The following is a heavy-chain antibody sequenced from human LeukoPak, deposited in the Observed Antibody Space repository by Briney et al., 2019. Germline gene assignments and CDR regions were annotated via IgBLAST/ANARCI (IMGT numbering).Heavy chain of an antibody. V-gene: IGHV1-2*02. CDR1: GYTFTGYY. D-gene: IGHD6-13*01. J-gene: IGHJ4*02. CDR3: ARVRSSSWYSKYYFDY. CDR2: INPNSGGS. Sequence: ASVKVSCKASGYTFTGYYMHWVRQAPGQGLEWMGWINPNSGGSNYAQKFQGRVTMTRDTSISTAYMELSRLRSDDTAVYYCARVRSSSWYSKYYFDYWGQGTLVTVSS.